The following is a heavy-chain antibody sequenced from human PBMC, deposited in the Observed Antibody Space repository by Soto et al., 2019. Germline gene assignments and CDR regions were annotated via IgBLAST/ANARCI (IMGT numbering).Heavy chain of an antibody. D-gene: IGHD2-8*02. Sequence: SETLSLTCAVHGGSFSGYYWTWIRQPPGTGLEWIREINHSGSTNYNPSLKSRVTISVDTSKNQFSLKLTSVTAADTAVYYCARDKITGLFDYWGQGTLVTSPQ. J-gene: IGHJ4*02. CDR2: INHSGST. V-gene: IGHV4-34*01. CDR3: ARDKITGLFDY. CDR1: GGSFSGYY.